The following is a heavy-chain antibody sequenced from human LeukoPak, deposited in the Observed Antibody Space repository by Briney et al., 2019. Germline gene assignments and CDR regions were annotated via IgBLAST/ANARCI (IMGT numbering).Heavy chain of an antibody. CDR2: ISAYNGNT. CDR1: GYTFTSYG. Sequence: ASVKVSCKASGYTFTSYGISWLRQAPGQGLEWMGWISAYNGNTNYAQKLQGRVTMTTDTSTSTAYMELRSLRSDDTAVYYCASYGSVVGYYYGMDVWGQGTTVTVSS. CDR3: ASYGSVVGYYYGMDV. V-gene: IGHV1-18*01. D-gene: IGHD2-15*01. J-gene: IGHJ6*02.